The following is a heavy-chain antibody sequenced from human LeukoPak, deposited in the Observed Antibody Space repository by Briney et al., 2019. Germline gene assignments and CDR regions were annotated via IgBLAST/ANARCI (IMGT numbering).Heavy chain of an antibody. CDR2: IIPILGIA. CDR3: ASQGTTMIVVNDY. J-gene: IGHJ4*02. Sequence: SVKVSCKASGGTFSSYAISWVRQAPGQGLEWMGRIIPILGIANYAQKFQGRVTITADKSTSAAYMELSSLRSEDTAVYYCASQGTTMIVVNDYWGQGTLVTVSS. CDR1: GGTFSSYA. D-gene: IGHD3-22*01. V-gene: IGHV1-69*04.